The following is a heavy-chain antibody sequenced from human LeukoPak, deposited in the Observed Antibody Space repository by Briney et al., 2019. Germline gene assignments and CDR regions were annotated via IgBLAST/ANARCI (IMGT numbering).Heavy chain of an antibody. CDR1: GGSISSFY. J-gene: IGHJ4*02. CDR2: IYTSGGT. Sequence: SETLSLTCTVSGGSISSFYWTWIRQPAGKGLEWIGRIYTSGGTNYNPSLKSRVTMSVDTSKNQFSLKLSSVTAADTAVYYCARDWGSYSSGWRAFDYWGQGTLVAVSS. CDR3: ARDWGSYSSGWRAFDY. V-gene: IGHV4-4*07. D-gene: IGHD6-19*01.